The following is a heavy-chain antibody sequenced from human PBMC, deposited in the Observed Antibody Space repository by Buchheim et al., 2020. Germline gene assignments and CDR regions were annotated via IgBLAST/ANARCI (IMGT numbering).Heavy chain of an antibody. V-gene: IGHV5-51*01. CDR2: IYPRDSDP. Sequence: EVQLVQSGAEVKKPGESLKISCKGSGYSFSNYYIGWVRQMPGKGLEWMAIIYPRDSDPRYSPSFQGQVTISADQSISTAYLQWSSLKASDTAIYYCVRGLGDCSSTSCRIFDSWGQGTL. CDR3: VRGLGDCSSTSCRIFDS. CDR1: GYSFSNYY. D-gene: IGHD2-2*01. J-gene: IGHJ4*02.